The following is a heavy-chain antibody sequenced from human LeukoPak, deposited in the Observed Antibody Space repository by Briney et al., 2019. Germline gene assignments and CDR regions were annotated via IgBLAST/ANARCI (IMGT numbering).Heavy chain of an antibody. D-gene: IGHD4-17*01. CDR2: ISAYNGYT. Sequence: GASVKVSCKASGYTFTNYGVSWVRQAPGQGLEWMGWISAYNGYTNYAQKFQFRVTMTTDTSTSTAYMELRSLTSDDTAVYYCARGLSLYGDYTGGDYFDYWGQGTLVTVSS. J-gene: IGHJ4*02. CDR3: ARGLSLYGDYTGGDYFDY. V-gene: IGHV1-18*01. CDR1: GYTFTNYG.